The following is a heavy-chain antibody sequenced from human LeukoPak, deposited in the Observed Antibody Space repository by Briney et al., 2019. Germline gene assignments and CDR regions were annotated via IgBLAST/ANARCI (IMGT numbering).Heavy chain of an antibody. J-gene: IGHJ3*02. CDR3: ARRRYYYDSSDAFDI. D-gene: IGHD3-22*01. CDR1: GGTFSSYA. Sequence: ASVKVSCKASGGTFSSYAISWVRQAPGQGLEWMGWINTNTGNPTYAQGLTGRFVFSLDTSVSTAYLQISSLKAEDTAVYYCARRRYYYDSSDAFDIWGQGTMVTVSS. CDR2: INTNTGNP. V-gene: IGHV7-4-1*02.